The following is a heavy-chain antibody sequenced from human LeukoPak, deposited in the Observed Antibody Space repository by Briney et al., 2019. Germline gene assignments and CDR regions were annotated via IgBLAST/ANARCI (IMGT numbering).Heavy chain of an antibody. Sequence: PGGSLRLSCAASGFTFSSYEMNWVRQAPGKGLEWVSYISSSGSTIYYADSVKGRFTISRDNAKNSLYLQMSSLRAEDTAVYFCARDQPLTVSTWGYFYYYMDVWGRGTTVTVS. J-gene: IGHJ6*03. D-gene: IGHD4-17*01. CDR2: ISSSGSTI. V-gene: IGHV3-48*03. CDR3: ARDQPLTVSTWGYFYYYMDV. CDR1: GFTFSSYE.